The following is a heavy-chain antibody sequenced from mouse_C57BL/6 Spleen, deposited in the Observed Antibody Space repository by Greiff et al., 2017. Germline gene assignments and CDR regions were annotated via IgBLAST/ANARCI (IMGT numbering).Heavy chain of an antibody. CDR2: INPGSGGT. V-gene: IGHV1-54*01. J-gene: IGHJ3*01. CDR1: GYAFTNYL. CDR3: ARSGTGTGFAY. D-gene: IGHD4-1*01. Sequence: QVQLQQSGAELVRPGTSVKVSCKASGYAFTNYLIEWVKQRPGQGLEWIGVINPGSGGTNYNEKFKGKATLTADKSSSTAYMQLSSLTSEDSAVYFCARSGTGTGFAYWGQGTLVTVSA.